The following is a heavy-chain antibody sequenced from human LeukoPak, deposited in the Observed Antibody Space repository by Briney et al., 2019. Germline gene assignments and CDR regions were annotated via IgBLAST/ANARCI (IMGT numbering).Heavy chain of an antibody. CDR3: AKEGGDVLLWFGELLPRIYFDY. D-gene: IGHD3-10*01. J-gene: IGHJ4*02. V-gene: IGHV3-23*01. Sequence: GSLRLSCAASGITFSSYAMSWVRQAPGKGLEWVSAISGSGDSTYYADSVKGRFTISRDNSKNTLYLQMNSLRAEDTAVYYCAKEGGDVLLWFGELLPRIYFDYWGQGTLVTVSS. CDR2: ISGSGDST. CDR1: GITFSSYA.